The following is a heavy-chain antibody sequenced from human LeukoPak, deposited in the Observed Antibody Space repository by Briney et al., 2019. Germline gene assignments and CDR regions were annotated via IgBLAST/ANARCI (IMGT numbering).Heavy chain of an antibody. CDR2: IYYRGSA. Sequence: SETLSLTCTVSGGSISSSSYYWGWIRQPPGKGLEWIGSIYYRGSAYYNPSLKSRVTISLGTSKDQFSLRLSSVTAADTAVYYCARQGLRYFDWLPDGNFDYWGQGTLVTVSS. CDR3: ARQGLRYFDWLPDGNFDY. D-gene: IGHD3-9*01. CDR1: GGSISSSSYY. V-gene: IGHV4-39*01. J-gene: IGHJ4*02.